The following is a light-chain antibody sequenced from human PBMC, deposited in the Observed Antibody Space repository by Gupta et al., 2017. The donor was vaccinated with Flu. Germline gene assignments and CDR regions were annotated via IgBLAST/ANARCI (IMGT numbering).Light chain of an antibody. V-gene: IGLV2-14*03. CDR2: DVN. CDR3: GGYGAVGV. Sequence: QSALTQPASVSGPPGQSIAISCTGSSSDIGAYNYVSWYQQHPGKAPKLMIYDVNNRPSGVSTRYSGSKSGNTASLTISGRQAEDEAEYYCGGYGAVGVFGGGTKVTVL. J-gene: IGLJ3*02. CDR1: SSDIGAYNY.